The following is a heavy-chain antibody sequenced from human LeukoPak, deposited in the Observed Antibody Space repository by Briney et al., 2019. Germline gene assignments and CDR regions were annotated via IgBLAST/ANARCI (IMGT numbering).Heavy chain of an antibody. D-gene: IGHD3-22*01. Sequence: SETLSLTCTVSGGSISSSTHYWGWIRQSPGKGLEWIGSMYNSGSISYNPSLRSRVTITVDTSKNQFSLNFNSVTAADTALYFCARNETSGYFDIWGQGTMVPVSS. CDR3: ARNETSGYFDI. V-gene: IGHV4-39*01. CDR1: GGSISSSTHY. CDR2: MYNSGSI. J-gene: IGHJ3*02.